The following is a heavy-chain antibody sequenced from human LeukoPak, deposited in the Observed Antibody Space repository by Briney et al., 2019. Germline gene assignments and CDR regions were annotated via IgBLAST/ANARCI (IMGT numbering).Heavy chain of an antibody. V-gene: IGHV4-34*01. CDR3: ARGGGSYYMDV. D-gene: IGHD3-10*01. J-gene: IGHJ6*03. Sequence: SETLSLTCAVYGGSFSDYYWSWIRQPPGKGLEWIGEINHSGSTNYNPSLKSRVTISVDTSKNQFSLKLSSVTAADTAVYYCARGGGSYYMDVWGKGTTVTVSS. CDR2: INHSGST. CDR1: GGSFSDYY.